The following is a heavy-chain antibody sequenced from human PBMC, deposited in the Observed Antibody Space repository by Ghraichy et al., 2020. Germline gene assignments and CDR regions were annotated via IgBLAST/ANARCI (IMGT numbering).Heavy chain of an antibody. CDR1: GGSISSYY. CDR2: IYYSGST. CDR3: ARDVVPSATKYGLDV. Sequence: GSLRLSCTVSGGSISSYYWNWIRQPPGKGREWIGYIYYSGSTNYNSSLKSRVTISVDPSKNQFSLKLSSLTAAGTAVYYCARDVVPSATKYGLDVWGQGTTVTVSS. V-gene: IGHV4-59*01. D-gene: IGHD2-2*01. J-gene: IGHJ6*02.